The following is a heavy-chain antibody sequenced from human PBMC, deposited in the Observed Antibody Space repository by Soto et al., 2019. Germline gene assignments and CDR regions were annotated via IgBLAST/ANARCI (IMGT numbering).Heavy chain of an antibody. CDR2: MNPNSGNT. Sequence: GVSVEPCSKDPRLGLACSARYSVYQSTGQGLEWMGWMNPNSGNTGYAQKFQGRVTMTRNTSISTAYMELSSLRSEDTAVYYCARGSVLRYFDWLLPNLYYFDYWGQGTPVTVSS. D-gene: IGHD3-9*01. V-gene: IGHV1-8*01. CDR1: RLGLACSA. J-gene: IGHJ4*02. CDR3: ARGSVLRYFDWLLPNLYYFDY.